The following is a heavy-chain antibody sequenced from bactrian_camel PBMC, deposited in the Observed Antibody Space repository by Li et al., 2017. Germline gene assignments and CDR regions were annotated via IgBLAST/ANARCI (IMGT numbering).Heavy chain of an antibody. Sequence: VQLVESGGGLVQPGGSLRLSCAASGFTFRDFAMSWVRQAPGKELEWVSTISNSGRYTSYADSVKGRFTISRDNPKKTLYLQLTSLSTEDTAMYYCAKRGPQSSSAVIDRGQGTQVTVS. J-gene: IGHJ4*01. CDR2: ISNSGRYT. CDR1: GFTFRDFA. D-gene: IGHD6*01. V-gene: IGHV3S42*01.